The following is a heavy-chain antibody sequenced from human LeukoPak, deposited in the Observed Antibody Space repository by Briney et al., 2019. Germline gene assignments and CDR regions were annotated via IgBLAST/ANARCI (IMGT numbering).Heavy chain of an antibody. V-gene: IGHV1-69*13. CDR2: IIPIFGTA. CDR1: GGTFSSYA. Sequence: ASVKVSCKASGGTFSSYAISWVRQAPGRGLEWMGGIIPIFGTANYAQKFQGRVTITADESTSTAYMELSSLRSEDTAVYYCARGLPRHYFDYWGQGTLVTVSS. CDR3: ARGLPRHYFDY. D-gene: IGHD3/OR15-3a*01. J-gene: IGHJ4*02.